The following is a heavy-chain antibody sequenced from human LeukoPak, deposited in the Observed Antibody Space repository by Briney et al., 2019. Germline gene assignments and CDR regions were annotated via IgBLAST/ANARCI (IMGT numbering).Heavy chain of an antibody. CDR1: GYTFTGYY. V-gene: IGHV1-2*06. CDR2: INPNSGGT. D-gene: IGHD6-19*01. Sequence: ASVKVSCKASGYTFTGYYIDWVRQAPGQGLEWMGRINPNSGGTSYAQQFQGRVTMTRDTSISTAYMELSSLRSDDTAVYYCARVSVAGTPDRDYFDYWGQGTLVTVSS. J-gene: IGHJ4*02. CDR3: ARVSVAGTPDRDYFDY.